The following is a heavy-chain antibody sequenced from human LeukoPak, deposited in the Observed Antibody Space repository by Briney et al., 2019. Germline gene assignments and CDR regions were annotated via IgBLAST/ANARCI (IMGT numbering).Heavy chain of an antibody. D-gene: IGHD2-15*01. CDR3: ARSALGILYWYMDV. V-gene: IGHV1-8*01. CDR2: MNPNSGNT. Sequence: ASVKVSCKASGYTFTSYDINWVRQATGQGLEWMGWMNPNSGNTGYAQKFQGRVTMTWNTSISTAYMELSSLRSEDTAVYYCARSALGILYWYMDVWGKGTTVNVSS. J-gene: IGHJ6*03. CDR1: GYTFTSYD.